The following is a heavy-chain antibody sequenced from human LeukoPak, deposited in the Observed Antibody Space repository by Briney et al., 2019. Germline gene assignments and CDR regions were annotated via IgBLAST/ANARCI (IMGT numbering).Heavy chain of an antibody. CDR2: ITTSLII. V-gene: IGHV3-23*01. D-gene: IGHD1-14*01. J-gene: IGHJ4*02. CDR1: GFTFSSYS. CDR3: VRGTPEAYY. Sequence: PGGSLRLSCAASGFTFSSYSMTWVRQAPGKGLEWVSSITTSLIISYADSVKGRFSISRDDPRSTLYLQLTSLTVEDTALYYCVRGTPEAYYWGQGTLVTVSS.